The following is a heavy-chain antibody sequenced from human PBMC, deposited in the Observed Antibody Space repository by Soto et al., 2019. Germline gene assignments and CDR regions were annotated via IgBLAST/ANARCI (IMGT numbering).Heavy chain of an antibody. D-gene: IGHD5-18*01. J-gene: IGHJ4*02. CDR1: GFLVNSAY. CDR3: ARCGYSFAWGY. CDR2: INSDGST. Sequence: EVQLVESGGGLIPPGGSLRLSCAASGFLVNSAYMTWVRQAPGKGLEWLSMINSDGSTLYAESVKGRFTISRDNSKNRLDLQMNSRRAEDTAMYYCARCGYSFAWGYWGQGTLVIVTS. V-gene: IGHV3-53*01.